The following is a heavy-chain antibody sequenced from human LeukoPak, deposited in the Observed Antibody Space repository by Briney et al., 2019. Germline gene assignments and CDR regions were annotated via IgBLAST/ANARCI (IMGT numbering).Heavy chain of an antibody. CDR2: ISYDGSNK. D-gene: IGHD4-11*01. J-gene: IGHJ4*02. V-gene: IGHV3-30-3*01. CDR3: ARESYRHVTTGFRNYFDY. CDR1: GFTFSSYA. Sequence: QAGGSLRLSCAASGFTFSSYAMHWVRQAPGKGLEWVAVISYDGSNKYYADSVRGRFTISRDNSKNTLYLQMNSLRAEDTAVYYCARESYRHVTTGFRNYFDYWGQGTLVTVSS.